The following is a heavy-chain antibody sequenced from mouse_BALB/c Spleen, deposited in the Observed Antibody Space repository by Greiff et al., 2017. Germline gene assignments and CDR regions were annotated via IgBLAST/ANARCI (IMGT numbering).Heavy chain of an antibody. Sequence: QVQLQQSGAELMKPGASVKISCKATGSTFSSYWIEWVKQRPGHGLEWIGEILPGSGSTNYNEKFKGKATFTADTSSNTAYMLLSSLTSEDSAVYYCAKIWDYYGSGGYFDVWGAGTTVTVSS. CDR1: GSTFSSYW. J-gene: IGHJ1*01. V-gene: IGHV1-9*01. CDR2: ILPGSGST. CDR3: AKIWDYYGSGGYFDV. D-gene: IGHD1-1*01.